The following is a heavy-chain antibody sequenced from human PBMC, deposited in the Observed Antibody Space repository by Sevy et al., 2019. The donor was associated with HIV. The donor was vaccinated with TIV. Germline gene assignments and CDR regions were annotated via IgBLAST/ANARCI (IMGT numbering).Heavy chain of an antibody. CDR1: GFPFIDAW. V-gene: IGHV3-15*01. Sequence: GGSLRLSCAASGFPFIDAWMNWVRQAPGKGLEWIGRIKSKAAGGTIDYAAPVKDRLTFSRDDSKNTIYLQMNSLKTDDTAVYYCVWEVPMGTFHYWGQGALVTVSS. D-gene: IGHD1-26*01. J-gene: IGHJ4*02. CDR3: VWEVPMGTFHY. CDR2: IKSKAAGGTI.